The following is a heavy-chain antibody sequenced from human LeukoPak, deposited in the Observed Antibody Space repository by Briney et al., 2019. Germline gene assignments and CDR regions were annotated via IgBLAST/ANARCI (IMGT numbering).Heavy chain of an antibody. J-gene: IGHJ4*02. D-gene: IGHD6-19*01. CDR1: GFTVSSNY. CDR2: IYSGGST. V-gene: IGHV3-53*01. Sequence: PGGSLRLSCAASGFTVSSNYMSWVRQAPGKGLEWVSVIYSGGSTYYADSVKGRFTISRDNSKNTLYLQMNSLRAEDTAVYYCATQPYSSGWYYFDYWGQGTRVTVSS. CDR3: ATQPYSSGWYYFDY.